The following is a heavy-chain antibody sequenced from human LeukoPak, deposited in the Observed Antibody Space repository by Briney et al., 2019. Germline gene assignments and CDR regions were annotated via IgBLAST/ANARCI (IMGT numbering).Heavy chain of an antibody. CDR2: IYYSGST. J-gene: IGHJ4*02. CDR1: GGSISSYY. Sequence: SETLSLTCTVSGGSISSYYWSWIRQPPGKGLEWIGYIYYSGSTNYNPSLESRVTISVDTSKNQFSLKMSSVTAADTAVYYCARGGRYCSGGSCPIDYWGQGTLVTVSS. D-gene: IGHD2-15*01. CDR3: ARGGRYCSGGSCPIDY. V-gene: IGHV4-59*01.